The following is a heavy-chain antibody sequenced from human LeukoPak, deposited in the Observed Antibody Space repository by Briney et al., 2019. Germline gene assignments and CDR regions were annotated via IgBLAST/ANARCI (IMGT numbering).Heavy chain of an antibody. CDR3: ASRKDDYGDIDY. J-gene: IGHJ4*02. CDR2: IYHVGST. CDR1: GGSITSNRW. D-gene: IGHD4/OR15-4a*01. Sequence: SETLSLTCAVSGGSITSNRWWHWVRQPPGKGRKGIGEIYHVGSTGYNPSLQSRATISVDTSNNQFSLRLSSVTAADTAVYYCASRKDDYGDIDYWGQGTLVTVSS. V-gene: IGHV4-4*02.